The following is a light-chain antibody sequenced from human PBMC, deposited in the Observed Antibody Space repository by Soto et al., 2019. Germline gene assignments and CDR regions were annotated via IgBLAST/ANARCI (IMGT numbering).Light chain of an antibody. V-gene: IGKV1-39*01. CDR3: QQSYGTPRT. Sequence: DIQMTQSPSSLSASVGDRVTITCQASRDISKYLNWYLQKPGKAPKLLIYDASSLESGVPSRFRGSGSGTDFTLTISSLQPEDFATYYCQQSYGTPRTFGQGTKVDIK. CDR1: RDISKY. J-gene: IGKJ1*01. CDR2: DAS.